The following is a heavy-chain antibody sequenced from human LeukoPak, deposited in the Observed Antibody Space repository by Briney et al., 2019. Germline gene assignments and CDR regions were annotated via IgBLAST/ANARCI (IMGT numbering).Heavy chain of an antibody. Sequence: DSVKGRFTISRDNARNSLYLQMSSLRVEDTGVYYCARAARIAAPGTRFDYFDSWGQGTLVTVSS. V-gene: IGHV3-7*01. D-gene: IGHD6-25*01. J-gene: IGHJ4*02. CDR3: ARAARIAAPGTRFDYFDS.